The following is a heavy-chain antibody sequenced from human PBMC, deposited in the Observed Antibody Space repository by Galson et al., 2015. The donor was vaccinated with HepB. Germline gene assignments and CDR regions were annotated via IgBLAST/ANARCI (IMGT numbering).Heavy chain of an antibody. CDR3: ARAYDYVWGELSFLRTVAGYYFDY. CDR2: ISSSSSYI. D-gene: IGHD3-16*02. Sequence: SLRLSCAASGFTFSSYSMNWVRQAPGKGLEWVSSISSSSSYIYYADSVKGRFTISRDNAKNSLYLQMNSLRAEDTAVYYCARAYDYVWGELSFLRTVAGYYFDYWGQGTLVTVSS. J-gene: IGHJ4*02. V-gene: IGHV3-21*01. CDR1: GFTFSSYS.